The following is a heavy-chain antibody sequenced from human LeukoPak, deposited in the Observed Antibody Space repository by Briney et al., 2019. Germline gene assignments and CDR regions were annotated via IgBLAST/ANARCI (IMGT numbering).Heavy chain of an antibody. CDR2: IYHSGST. CDR1: GGSISSGGYS. CDR3: ARSPPGWYYDNSGQYYFDT. V-gene: IGHV4-30-2*01. D-gene: IGHD3-22*01. J-gene: IGHJ4*02. Sequence: SETLSLTCAVSGGSISSGGYSWSWIRQPPGKGLEWIGYIYHSGSTYYNPSLKSRVTISVDRSKNQFSLTLSSLTATDTAVYYCARSPPGWYYDNSGQYYFDTWGQGALVTVSS.